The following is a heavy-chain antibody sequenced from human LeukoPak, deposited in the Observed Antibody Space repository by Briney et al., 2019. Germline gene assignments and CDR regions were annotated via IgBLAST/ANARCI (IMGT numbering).Heavy chain of an antibody. J-gene: IGHJ4*02. D-gene: IGHD3-22*01. Sequence: GGSLRLSCAASGFTFSSYWMSWVRQAPGKGLKWVANIKQDGSEKYYVDSVKGRFTISRDKAKNSLYLQMNSLRAEDTAVYYCATPTGYYYDSSGHPIDYWGQGTLVTVSS. CDR2: IKQDGSEK. CDR3: ATPTGYYYDSSGHPIDY. V-gene: IGHV3-7*01. CDR1: GFTFSSYW.